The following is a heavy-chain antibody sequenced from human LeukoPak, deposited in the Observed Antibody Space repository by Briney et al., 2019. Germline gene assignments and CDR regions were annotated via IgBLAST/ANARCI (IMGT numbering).Heavy chain of an antibody. V-gene: IGHV3-7*01. CDR1: GFTFSTYW. CDR2: INQGGTEK. D-gene: IGHD6-19*01. CDR3: AREGYSSGWYPHY. J-gene: IGHJ4*02. Sequence: GGSLRLSCAASGFTFSTYWMTWVRQAPGKGLEWVANINQGGTEKSYVDSVKGRFTISRDNAKNSLYLQMNSLRAEDTAVYYCAREGYSSGWYPHYWGQGTLVTVSS.